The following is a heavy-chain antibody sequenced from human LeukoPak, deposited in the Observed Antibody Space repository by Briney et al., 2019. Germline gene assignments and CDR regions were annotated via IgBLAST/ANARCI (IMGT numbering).Heavy chain of an antibody. V-gene: IGHV4-61*08. CDR1: SGSVSNGDYY. Sequence: SETLSLTCTVSSGSVSNGDYYWSWLRQPPGKALEWIGYIYYTGSAYYNPSLQSRVTISVDTSKSQFSLKLSSVTAADTAVYYCARLTRRSGNYFDYWGQGTLVTVSS. D-gene: IGHD1-1*01. CDR2: IYYTGSA. CDR3: ARLTRRSGNYFDY. J-gene: IGHJ4*02.